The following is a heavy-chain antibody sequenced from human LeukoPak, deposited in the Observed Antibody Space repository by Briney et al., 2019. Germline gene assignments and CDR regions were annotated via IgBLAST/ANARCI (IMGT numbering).Heavy chain of an antibody. Sequence: SETLSLTCTVSGGSISSSSYYWGWIRQPPGKGLEWIGYIYYSGSTIYSPSLKSRVTISVDTSKNQLSLNLNSVTAADTAVYYCARGGVVATTPRWYYFDYWGQGTLVTVSS. CDR1: GGSISSSSYY. CDR3: ARGGVVATTPRWYYFDY. D-gene: IGHD5-12*01. CDR2: IYYSGST. J-gene: IGHJ4*02. V-gene: IGHV4-61*05.